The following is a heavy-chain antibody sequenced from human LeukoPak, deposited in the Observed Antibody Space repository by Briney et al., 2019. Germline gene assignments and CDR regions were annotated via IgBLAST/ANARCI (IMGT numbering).Heavy chain of an antibody. V-gene: IGHV1-8*01. Sequence: PRASVKVSCKASGYTFTSYDINWVRQATGQGLEWMGWMNPNSGNTGYAQKFQGRVTMTEDTSTDTAYMELSSLRSEDTAVYYCARDSGQPDGFVGAFDIWGQGTMVTVSS. D-gene: IGHD3-10*01. J-gene: IGHJ3*02. CDR2: MNPNSGNT. CDR3: ARDSGQPDGFVGAFDI. CDR1: GYTFTSYD.